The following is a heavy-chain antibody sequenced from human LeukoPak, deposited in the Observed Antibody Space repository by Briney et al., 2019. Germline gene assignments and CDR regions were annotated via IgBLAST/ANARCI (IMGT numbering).Heavy chain of an antibody. Sequence: PSETLSLTCAVSGGSISSGGYSWSWIRQPPGKGLEWIGYIYHSGSTYYNPSLKSRVTISVDRSKNQFSLKLSSVTAADTAVYYCARRSRSSWFLDYWGQGTLVTVSS. J-gene: IGHJ4*02. V-gene: IGHV4-30-2*01. CDR3: ARRSRSSWFLDY. CDR2: IYHSGST. CDR1: GGSISSGGYS. D-gene: IGHD6-13*01.